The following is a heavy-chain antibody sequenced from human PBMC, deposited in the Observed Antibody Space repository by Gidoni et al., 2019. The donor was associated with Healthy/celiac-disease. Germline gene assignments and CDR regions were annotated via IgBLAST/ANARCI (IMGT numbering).Heavy chain of an antibody. CDR1: EYTFTSYA. Sequence: QVQLVQSGAEVKKPGASVTVSCQASEYTFTSYAMHWVRQAPGQRREWMGWINAGNGNTKYSQKVQGRVTMTRDTSASTAYMELSSLRSEDTAVYYCARQAVVVSGLWYFDLWGRGTLVTVSS. D-gene: IGHD2-15*01. V-gene: IGHV1-3*01. CDR3: ARQAVVVSGLWYFDL. CDR2: INAGNGNT. J-gene: IGHJ2*01.